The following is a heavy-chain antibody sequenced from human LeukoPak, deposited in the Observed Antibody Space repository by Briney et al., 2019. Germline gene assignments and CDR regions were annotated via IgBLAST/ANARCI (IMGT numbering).Heavy chain of an antibody. Sequence: GRSLRLSCAASGFTFSSYAMHWVRQAPGKGLEWVAGISYDGSNKYYADSVKGRFTISRDNSKNTLYLQMNSLRAEDTAVYYCARDGYSGYDLLDYWGQGTLVSVSS. V-gene: IGHV3-30-3*01. CDR3: ARDGYSGYDLLDY. J-gene: IGHJ4*02. D-gene: IGHD5-12*01. CDR2: ISYDGSNK. CDR1: GFTFSSYA.